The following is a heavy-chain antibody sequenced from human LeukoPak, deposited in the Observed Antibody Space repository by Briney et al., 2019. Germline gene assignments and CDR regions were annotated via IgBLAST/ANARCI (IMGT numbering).Heavy chain of an antibody. CDR3: ARGQWELPPSYHYYYMDV. D-gene: IGHD1-26*01. Sequence: ASVKVSCKASGYTFTSYDINWVRQATGQGLEWMGWMNPNSGNTGYAQKFQGRVTITRNTSISTAYMELSSLRSEDTAVYYCARGQWELPPSYHYYYMDVWGKGTTVTVSS. CDR2: MNPNSGNT. CDR1: GYTFTSYD. J-gene: IGHJ6*03. V-gene: IGHV1-8*03.